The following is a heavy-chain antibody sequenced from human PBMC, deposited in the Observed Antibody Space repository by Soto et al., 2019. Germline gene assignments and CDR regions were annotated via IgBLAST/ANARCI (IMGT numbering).Heavy chain of an antibody. Sequence: EAQLVESGGGLVQPGRSLRLSCVGSGFDFDDHAMSWVRQAPGKGLEWVSGISWNGAFTGYANSVRGRFTISRDDAKNSLFLQMNSLRPEDTAFYYCTRDIFRTITTVDFWGQGTLVTVSS. V-gene: IGHV3-9*01. J-gene: IGHJ4*02. D-gene: IGHD4-4*01. CDR2: ISWNGAFT. CDR1: GFDFDDHA. CDR3: TRDIFRTITTVDF.